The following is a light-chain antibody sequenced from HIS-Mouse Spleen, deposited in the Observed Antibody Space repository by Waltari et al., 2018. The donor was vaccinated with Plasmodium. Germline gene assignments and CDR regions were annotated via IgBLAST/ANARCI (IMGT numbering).Light chain of an antibody. CDR3: YSTDSSGNHRV. CDR1: ALLTKN. CDR2: EDS. Sequence: SYQLTQPPSVSVSPRQTARLTCPRDALLTKNASWYQQKEGQAPVLVIYEDSKRPSGIPERFSGSSSGTMATLTISGAQVEDEADYYCYSTDSSGNHRVFGGGTKLTVL. V-gene: IGLV3-10*01. J-gene: IGLJ3*02.